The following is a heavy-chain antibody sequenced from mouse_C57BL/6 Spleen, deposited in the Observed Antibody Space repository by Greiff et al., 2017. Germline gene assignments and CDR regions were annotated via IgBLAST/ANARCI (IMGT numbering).Heavy chain of an antibody. CDR1: GYTFTDYY. Sequence: VNVVESGAELVRPGASVKLSCKASGYTFTDYYINWVKQRPGQGLEWIARIYPGSGNTYYNEKFKGKATLTAEKSSSTAYMQLSSLTSEDSAVYFCARSYYSNRGYAMDYWGQGTSVTVSS. V-gene: IGHV1-76*01. J-gene: IGHJ4*01. CDR2: IYPGSGNT. CDR3: ARSYYSNRGYAMDY. D-gene: IGHD2-5*01.